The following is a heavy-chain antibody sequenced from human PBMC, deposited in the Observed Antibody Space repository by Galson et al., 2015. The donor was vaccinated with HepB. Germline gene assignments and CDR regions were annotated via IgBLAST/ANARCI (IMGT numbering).Heavy chain of an antibody. CDR1: GFTVSSNY. CDR2: IYGGGST. CDR3: ARGTPYNFDTSGYFPLYYLDY. J-gene: IGHJ4*02. V-gene: IGHV3-66*02. Sequence: LRLSCAASGFTVSSNYMSWVRQAPGKGLEWVSVIYGGGSTYYADSVKGRFSISRDNSKNTLSLQMSSLRAEDTAVYYCARGTPYNFDTSGYFPLYYLDYWGQGTLVTVSS. D-gene: IGHD3-22*01.